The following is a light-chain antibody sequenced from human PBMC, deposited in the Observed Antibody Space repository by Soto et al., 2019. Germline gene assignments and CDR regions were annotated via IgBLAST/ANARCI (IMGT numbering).Light chain of an antibody. J-gene: IGKJ4*01. CDR1: QSVSSN. CDR2: GAS. CDR3: QQYNNWPLT. V-gene: IGKV3-15*01. Sequence: EIVMTQSPATPPVSPGEITTISCRARQSVSSNLAWYQQKPGQAPRRLIYGASTRATGIPARFSGSGSGTEFTLTISSLQSEDFAVYYCQQYNNWPLTFGGGTKVEIK.